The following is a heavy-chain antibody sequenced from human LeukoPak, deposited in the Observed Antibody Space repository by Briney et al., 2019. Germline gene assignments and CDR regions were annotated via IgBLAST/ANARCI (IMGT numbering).Heavy chain of an antibody. V-gene: IGHV3-7*01. J-gene: IGHJ4*02. CDR2: IKQDGSEQ. CDR1: GFTFSHYY. Sequence: GGSLRLSCAASGFTFSHYYMSWVRQAPGKGLEWVANIKQDGSEQFYLDSVKGRFTISRDNAKNALYLQMHSLRVEDTAVYYCATVADFGDYYFDYWGQGTLVTVSS. CDR3: ATVADFGDYYFDY. D-gene: IGHD4-17*01.